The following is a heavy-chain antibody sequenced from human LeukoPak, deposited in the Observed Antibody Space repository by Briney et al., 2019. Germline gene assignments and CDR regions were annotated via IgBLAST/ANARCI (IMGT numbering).Heavy chain of an antibody. CDR3: ARGDVVVSAAVRFDP. Sequence: AASVKVSCKASGYTFTSYGITWVRQAPGQGLEGMGWISAHNGKTNYAQKFQGRVTMTTDTYTRTAYMELRSLRSDDTAVYYCARGDVVVSAAVRFDPWGQGTLVTVSS. J-gene: IGHJ5*02. D-gene: IGHD2-2*01. V-gene: IGHV1-18*01. CDR1: GYTFTSYG. CDR2: ISAHNGKT.